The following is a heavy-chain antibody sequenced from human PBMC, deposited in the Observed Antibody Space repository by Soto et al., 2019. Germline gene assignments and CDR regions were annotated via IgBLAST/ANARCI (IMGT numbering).Heavy chain of an antibody. CDR3: AKDPTGYCSGGSCIQGAFDI. V-gene: IGHV3-9*01. CDR1: GFTFDDYV. Sequence: EVQLVESGGGLVQPGRSLRLSCAASGFTFDDYVMHWVRQAPGKGLEWVSGISWNSGSIGYADSVKGRFTISRDNAKNSLYLQMNSLRAEDTALYYCAKDPTGYCSGGSCIQGAFDIWGQGTMVTVSS. J-gene: IGHJ3*02. D-gene: IGHD2-15*01. CDR2: ISWNSGSI.